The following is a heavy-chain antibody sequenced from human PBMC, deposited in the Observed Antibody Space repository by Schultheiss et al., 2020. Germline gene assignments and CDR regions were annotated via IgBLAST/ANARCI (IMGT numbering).Heavy chain of an antibody. CDR2: IYHSGST. CDR3: ARVNERYYGMDV. CDR1: GGSISSSNW. V-gene: IGHV4-4*02. D-gene: IGHD1-1*01. J-gene: IGHJ6*02. Sequence: GSLRLSCAVSGGSISSSNWWSWVRQPPGKGLEWIGEIYHSGSTNYNPSLKSRVTISVDKSKNQFSLKLSSVTAADTAVYYCARVNERYYGMDVWGQGTTVTVSS.